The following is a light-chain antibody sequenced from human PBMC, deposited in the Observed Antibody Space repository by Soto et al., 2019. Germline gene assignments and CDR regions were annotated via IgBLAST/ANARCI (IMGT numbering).Light chain of an antibody. Sequence: QSVLTQPPSASATPGQRVTISCSGSSSNIGSYTVKWYQQVSGTAPKLLIYDDDHRPSGVPDRFSGSKSGTSASLAISGLQSGDEADYYCAAWDDGWNALVFGGGTKLTVL. J-gene: IGLJ2*01. V-gene: IGLV1-44*01. CDR3: AAWDDGWNALV. CDR2: DDD. CDR1: SSNIGSYT.